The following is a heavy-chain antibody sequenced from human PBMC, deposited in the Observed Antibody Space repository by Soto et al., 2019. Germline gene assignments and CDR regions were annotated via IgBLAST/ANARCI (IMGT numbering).Heavy chain of an antibody. J-gene: IGHJ4*02. V-gene: IGHV1-3*01. D-gene: IGHD3-9*01. CDR3: ARDGRLRYFDWFFGY. CDR2: INAGNGNT. CDR1: GYTFTSYA. Sequence: ASVKVSCKASGYTFTSYAMHWVRQAPGQRLEWMGWINAGNGNTKYSQKFQGRVTITRDTSASTAYMELSSLRSEDTAVYYCARDGRLRYFDWFFGYWGQGTLVNVSS.